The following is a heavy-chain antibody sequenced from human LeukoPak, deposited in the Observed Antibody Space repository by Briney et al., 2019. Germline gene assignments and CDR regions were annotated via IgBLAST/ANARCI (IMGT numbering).Heavy chain of an antibody. V-gene: IGHV4-39*07. CDR3: ARGESSDDAFDI. J-gene: IGHJ3*02. CDR2: IYYSGST. D-gene: IGHD6-19*01. Sequence: SETLSLTCTVSGGSISSSSYYWGWIRQPPGKGLEWIGSIYYSGSTYYNPSLKSRVTISVDTSKNQFSLKLSSVTAADTAVYYCARGESSDDAFDIWGQGTMVTVSS. CDR1: GGSISSSSYY.